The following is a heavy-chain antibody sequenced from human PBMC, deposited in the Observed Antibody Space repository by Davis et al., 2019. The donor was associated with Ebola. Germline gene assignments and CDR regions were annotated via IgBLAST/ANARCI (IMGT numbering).Heavy chain of an antibody. V-gene: IGHV3-74*01. CDR1: GFTFSSYW. CDR3: AKDRAGYCSGGSCYLRGFYYYYYGMDV. D-gene: IGHD2-15*01. J-gene: IGHJ6*02. CDR2: INSDGSST. Sequence: GESLKISCAASGFTFSSYWMHWVRQAPGKGLVWVSRINSDGSSTSYADSVKGRFTISRDNSKNTLYLQMNSLRAEDTAVYYCAKDRAGYCSGGSCYLRGFYYYYYGMDVWGQGTTVTVSS.